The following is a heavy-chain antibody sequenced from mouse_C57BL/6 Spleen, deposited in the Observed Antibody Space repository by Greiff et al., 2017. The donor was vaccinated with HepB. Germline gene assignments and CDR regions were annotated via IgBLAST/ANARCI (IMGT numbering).Heavy chain of an antibody. CDR2: ISDGGSYT. J-gene: IGHJ3*01. V-gene: IGHV5-4*03. D-gene: IGHD2-5*01. Sequence: EVKLVESGGGLVKPGGSLKLSCAASGFTFSSYAMSWVRQTPEKRLEWVATISDGGSYTYYPDNVKGRFTISRDNAKNNLYLQMSHLKSEDTAMYYWARVGPTIVKRGGIFAYWGQGTLVTVSA. CDR3: ARVGPTIVKRGGIFAY. CDR1: GFTFSSYA.